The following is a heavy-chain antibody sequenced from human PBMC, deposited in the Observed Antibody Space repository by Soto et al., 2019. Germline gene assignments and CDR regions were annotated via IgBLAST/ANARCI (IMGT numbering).Heavy chain of an antibody. CDR2: IYYSGST. J-gene: IGHJ5*02. V-gene: IGHV4-59*01. D-gene: IGHD3-3*01. CDR3: ARGVTYSDFWSGYLDGANWLVP. Sequence: SETLSLTCTVSGGSISSYYWSWIRQPPGKGLEWIGYIYYSGSTNYNPSLKSRVTISVDTSKNQFSLKLSSVTAADTAVYYCARGVTYSDFWSGYLDGANWLVPWGQGTLITVSS. CDR1: GGSISSYY.